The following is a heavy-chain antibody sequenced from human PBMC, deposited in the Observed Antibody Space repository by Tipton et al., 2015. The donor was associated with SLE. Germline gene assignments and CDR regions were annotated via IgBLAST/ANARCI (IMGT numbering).Heavy chain of an antibody. Sequence: QVQLVQSGPEVKKPGASVKVSCKASGYTFTSYGISWVRQAPGQGLEWMGWINPNSGGTNYAQKFQGRVTMTRDTSISTAYMELSRLRSDDTAVYYCARDLDYGDYSDYWGQGTLVTVSS. CDR3: ARDLDYGDYSDY. CDR2: INPNSGGT. D-gene: IGHD4-17*01. V-gene: IGHV1-2*02. J-gene: IGHJ4*02. CDR1: GYTFTSYG.